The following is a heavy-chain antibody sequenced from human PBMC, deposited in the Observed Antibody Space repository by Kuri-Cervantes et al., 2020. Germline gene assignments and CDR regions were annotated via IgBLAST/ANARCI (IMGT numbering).Heavy chain of an antibody. CDR3: AKEPFDI. CDR1: GFSFSGYA. Sequence: GESLKISCAASGFSFSGYAMHWVRQAPGKGLEWVSSISDGGENTYYADSLKGRFAISRDNSKNTLYLQMSSLTAEDKAVYYCAKEPFDIWGQGTMVTVSS. V-gene: IGHV3-23*01. CDR2: ISDGGENT. J-gene: IGHJ3*02.